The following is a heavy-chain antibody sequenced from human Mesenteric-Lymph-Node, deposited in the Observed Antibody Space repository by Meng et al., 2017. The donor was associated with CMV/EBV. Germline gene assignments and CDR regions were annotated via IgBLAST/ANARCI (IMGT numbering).Heavy chain of an antibody. V-gene: IGHV3-7*01. Sequence: GGSLRLSCAASGFTFSNYWMSWVRQAPGKGLEWVANIKGDGKEKYYVDSVKGRFTISRDNAKNMLYLQMNSLRADDTAVYYCVSYNWNDVNHFWGQGTLVTVSS. CDR3: VSYNWNDVNHF. J-gene: IGHJ4*02. CDR1: GFTFSNYW. D-gene: IGHD1-20*01. CDR2: IKGDGKEK.